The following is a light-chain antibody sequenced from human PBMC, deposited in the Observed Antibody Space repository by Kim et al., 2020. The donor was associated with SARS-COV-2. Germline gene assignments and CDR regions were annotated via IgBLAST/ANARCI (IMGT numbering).Light chain of an antibody. CDR1: ARDIGAFHR. CDR3: ASYTMRNTWV. CDR2: EVT. Sequence: QSALTQPPSVSGSPGQSVTLSCTGTARDIGAFHRVSWYQQTPGSAPKLLIYEVTDRPSGVPGRFSGSKSGNTASLTISGLQADDEGVFYCASYTMRNTWVFGGGTQLTVL. J-gene: IGLJ3*02. V-gene: IGLV2-18*02.